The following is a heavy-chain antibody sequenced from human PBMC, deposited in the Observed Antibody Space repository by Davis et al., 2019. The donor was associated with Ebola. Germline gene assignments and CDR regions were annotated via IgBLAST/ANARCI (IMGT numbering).Heavy chain of an antibody. J-gene: IGHJ4*02. Sequence: GESLKISCATSGFIVSSTYMSWVRQTPGKGLEWVSLINSGGGTKYADSVKGRFIISRDNSKNTMYLQMNNLRAEDTAVYYCVRDDDCCASRGYYHQDYWGRGALVTVSS. CDR2: INSGGGT. CDR3: VRDDDCCASRGYYHQDY. CDR1: GFIVSSTY. V-gene: IGHV3-66*01. D-gene: IGHD3-22*01.